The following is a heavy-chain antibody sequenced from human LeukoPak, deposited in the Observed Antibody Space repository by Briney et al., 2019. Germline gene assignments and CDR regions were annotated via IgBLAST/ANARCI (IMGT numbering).Heavy chain of an antibody. CDR2: IYYSGST. J-gene: IGHJ4*02. CDR1: GGSISSGDYY. Sequence: SGTLSLACTVSGGSISSGDYYWSWIRQPPGKGLEWIGYIYYSGSTYYNPSLKSRVTISVDTSKNQFSLKLSSVTAADTAVYYCARATDYYDSSGYYGSSSVLDYWGQGTLVTVSS. CDR3: ARATDYYDSSGYYGSSSVLDY. V-gene: IGHV4-30-4*01. D-gene: IGHD3-22*01.